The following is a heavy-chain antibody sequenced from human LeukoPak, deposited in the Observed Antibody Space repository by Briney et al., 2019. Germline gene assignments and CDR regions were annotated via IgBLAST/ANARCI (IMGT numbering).Heavy chain of an antibody. V-gene: IGHV1-2*02. CDR3: ARGIGDYFDY. J-gene: IGHJ4*02. CDR1: GYSFTGYY. CDR2: INPNSGGT. Sequence: ASVKVSCKASGYSFTGYYMHWVRQAPGQELEWMGWINPNSGGTNYAQKFQGRVTMTRDTSISTAYMELSRLRSDDTAVYHCARGIGDYFDYWGQGTLVTVSS. D-gene: IGHD4-17*01.